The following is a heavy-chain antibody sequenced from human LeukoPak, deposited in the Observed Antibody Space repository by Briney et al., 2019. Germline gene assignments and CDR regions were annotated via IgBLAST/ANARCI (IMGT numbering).Heavy chain of an antibody. CDR1: GFTFSSYG. V-gene: IGHV3-30*02. Sequence: GGSLRLSCAASGFTFSSYGLHWVRQAPGEGREGAAFIREDGSNKYYANSVKGRFTISKDNSKNTLYLQMNSLRAEGTDVYYCAREYDYYMDVWGKGTMVTVSS. J-gene: IGHJ6*03. CDR2: IREDGSNK. CDR3: AREYDYYMDV.